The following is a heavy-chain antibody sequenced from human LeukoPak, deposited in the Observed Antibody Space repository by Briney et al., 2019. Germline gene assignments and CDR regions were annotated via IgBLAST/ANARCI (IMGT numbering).Heavy chain of an antibody. J-gene: IGHJ6*02. CDR1: GFTVSSNY. Sequence: GGSLRLSCAASGFTVSSNYMSWVRQAPGKGLEWVSVIYSGGSTYYADSVKGRFTISRDNSKNTLYLQMNSLRAEDTAVYYCACPSVATDYYYGMDVWGQGTTVTVSS. CDR3: ACPSVATDYYYGMDV. D-gene: IGHD5-12*01. V-gene: IGHV3-53*01. CDR2: IYSGGST.